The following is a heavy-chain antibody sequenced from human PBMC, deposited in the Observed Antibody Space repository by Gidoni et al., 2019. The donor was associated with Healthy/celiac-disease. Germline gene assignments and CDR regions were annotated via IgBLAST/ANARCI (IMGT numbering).Heavy chain of an antibody. CDR1: GSTFTSYG. CDR2: ISAYNGNT. J-gene: IGHJ4*02. V-gene: IGHV1-18*01. D-gene: IGHD3-3*01. CDR3: ARVRPEGVVKDY. Sequence: QVQLVQSGADAKQPGASVKVSCKASGSTFTSYGTSWVRQAPGQGLEWLGWISAYNGNTNYGQKLQGRVTMTTVTSTSTAYMELRSLRSDDTAVYYCARVRPEGVVKDYWGQGTLVTVSS.